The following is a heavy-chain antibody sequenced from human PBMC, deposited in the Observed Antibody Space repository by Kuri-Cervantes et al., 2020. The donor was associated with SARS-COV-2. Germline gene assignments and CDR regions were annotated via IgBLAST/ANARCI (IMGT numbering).Heavy chain of an antibody. CDR2: IKQDGSEK. D-gene: IGHD3-22*01. Sequence: ETLSLTCAASGFTFDDYGMSWVRQAPGKGLEWVANIKQDGSEKYYVDSVKGRFTISRDNAKNSLYLQMNSLRAEDTAVYYCAMKSTRNNYYDSSGSFDYWGQGTLVTVSS. CDR1: GFTFDDYG. V-gene: IGHV3-7*02. J-gene: IGHJ4*02. CDR3: AMKSTRNNYYDSSGSFDY.